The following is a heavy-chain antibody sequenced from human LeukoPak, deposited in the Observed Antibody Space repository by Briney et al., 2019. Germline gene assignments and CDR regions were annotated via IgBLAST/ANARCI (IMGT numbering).Heavy chain of an antibody. CDR1: GFTFSSYS. V-gene: IGHV3-21*01. Sequence: GGSLRLSCAASGFTFSSYSMNWVRQAPGKGLEWVSSISSSSSYIYYADSVKGRFTISRDNANNTLYLQMNSLRAEDTAVYYCARLNIGSYYFDYWGQGIQVTVSP. D-gene: IGHD1-26*01. CDR2: ISSSSSYI. J-gene: IGHJ4*02. CDR3: ARLNIGSYYFDY.